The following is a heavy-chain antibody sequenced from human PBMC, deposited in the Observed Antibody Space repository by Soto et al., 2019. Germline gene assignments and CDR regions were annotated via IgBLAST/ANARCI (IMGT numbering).Heavy chain of an antibody. D-gene: IGHD3-3*01. CDR1: GFTFSSYG. V-gene: IGHV3-30*18. CDR2: ISYDGSNK. Sequence: QVQLVESGGGVVQPGRSLRISCAASGFTFSSYGMHWVRQAPGKGLEWVAVISYDGSNKYYADSVKGRFTISRDNSKNTLYLQMNSLRAEDTAVYYCAKDLSDFWSGYNIGYWGQGTLVTVSS. CDR3: AKDLSDFWSGYNIGY. J-gene: IGHJ4*02.